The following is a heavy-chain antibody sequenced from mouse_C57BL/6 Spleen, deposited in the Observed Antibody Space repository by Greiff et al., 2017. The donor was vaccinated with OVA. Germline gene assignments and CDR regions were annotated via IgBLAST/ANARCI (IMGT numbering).Heavy chain of an antibody. V-gene: IGHV1-42*01. J-gene: IGHJ4*01. D-gene: IGHD2-4*01. CDR1: GYSFTGYY. CDR3: ARSRITRAMDY. Sequence: EVQLQQSGPELVKPGASVKISCKASGYSFTGYYMNWVKQSPEKSLEWIGEINPSTGGTTYNQKFKAKATLTVDKSSSTAYMQLKSLTSEDSAVYYCARSRITRAMDYWGQGTSVTVSS. CDR2: INPSTGGT.